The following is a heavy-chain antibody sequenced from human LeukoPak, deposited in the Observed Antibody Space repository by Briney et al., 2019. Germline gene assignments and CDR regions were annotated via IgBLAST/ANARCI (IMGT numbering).Heavy chain of an antibody. D-gene: IGHD3-3*01. CDR1: GFTFDYYW. CDR3: ARDPNGFWSGYYFDS. Sequence: GGSLRLSCAASGFTFDYYWMTWVRQAPGKGLEWVANIKQDGSEKHYVDSVKGRFTISRDNAKNSLYLQMNSLRAEDTAVYYCARDPNGFWSGYYFDSWGQGTLVTVSS. J-gene: IGHJ4*02. CDR2: IKQDGSEK. V-gene: IGHV3-7*01.